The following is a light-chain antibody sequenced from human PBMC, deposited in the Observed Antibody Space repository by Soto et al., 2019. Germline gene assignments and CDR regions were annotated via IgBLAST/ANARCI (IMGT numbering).Light chain of an antibody. V-gene: IGKV1-5*03. J-gene: IGKJ1*01. CDR3: QQCKSYWK. Sequence: DIQWTRSPAFVSRGLGDIVTITCRASQSITNWLAWYQLKPGKAPKPLIHEASNLHSGVSSRFTGSGSGTDFTLTITSLQTEDFATYYCQQCKSYWKFGQGTKVDIK. CDR1: QSITNW. CDR2: EAS.